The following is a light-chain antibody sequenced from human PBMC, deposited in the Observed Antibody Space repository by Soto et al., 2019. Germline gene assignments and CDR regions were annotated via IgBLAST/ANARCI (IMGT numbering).Light chain of an antibody. V-gene: IGLV2-14*01. J-gene: IGLJ2*01. CDR3: SSYTTASALGVV. CDR1: SSDVGSYDY. Sequence: QSALTQPASVSGSPGQSITISCAGTSSDVGSYDYVCWYQQHPGKAPNLMIYGVTNRPSGVSSRFSGSKSGNTASLTISGPQAEDEADYYCSSYTTASALGVVFGGGTKLTVL. CDR2: GVT.